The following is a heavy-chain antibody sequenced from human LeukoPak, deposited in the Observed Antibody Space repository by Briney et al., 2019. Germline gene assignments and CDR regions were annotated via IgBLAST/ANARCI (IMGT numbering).Heavy chain of an antibody. V-gene: IGHV1-58*02. CDR3: AASYYYDSSGRGGYYYYYMNV. D-gene: IGHD3-22*01. CDR1: GFTFTSSA. Sequence: GTSVKVSCKASGFTFTSSAMQWVRQARGQRLEWIGWIVAGSGNTNYAQKFQERVTITRDMSTSTAYMELSSLRSEDTAVYYCAASYYYDSSGRGGYYYYYMNVWGKGTTVTVPS. J-gene: IGHJ6*03. CDR2: IVAGSGNT.